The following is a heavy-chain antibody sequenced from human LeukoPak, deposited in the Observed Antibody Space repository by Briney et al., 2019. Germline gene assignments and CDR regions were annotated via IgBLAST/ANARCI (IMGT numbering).Heavy chain of an antibody. Sequence: SETLSLTCTVSGGSMRSSNFYWGWIRQPPGKGLEWIGNINYSGSTYYNPSVKSRVTLSVDVSKNRFSLNLTSVTAADTALYFCARTHFDSLGWFDPWGQGIQVIVSS. D-gene: IGHD3-9*01. J-gene: IGHJ5*02. CDR2: INYSGST. CDR1: GGSMRSSNFY. CDR3: ARTHFDSLGWFDP. V-gene: IGHV4-39*07.